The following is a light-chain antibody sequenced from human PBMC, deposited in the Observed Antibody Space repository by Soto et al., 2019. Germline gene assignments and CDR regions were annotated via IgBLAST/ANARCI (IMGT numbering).Light chain of an antibody. Sequence: QSALTQPPSASGSPGQSVTISCTGTSSDFGGYNSVSWYQQHPGKAPKLMIYEVSERPSGVPDRFSGSKSGNTASLTVSGLQAEDEADYYCSSYAGTNTWVFGGGTQLTVL. CDR2: EVS. V-gene: IGLV2-8*01. CDR1: SSDFGGYNS. CDR3: SSYAGTNTWV. J-gene: IGLJ3*02.